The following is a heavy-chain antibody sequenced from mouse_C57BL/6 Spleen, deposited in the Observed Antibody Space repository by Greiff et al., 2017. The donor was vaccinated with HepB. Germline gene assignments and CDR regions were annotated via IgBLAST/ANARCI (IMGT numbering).Heavy chain of an antibody. Sequence: VQLQQSGPELVKPGASVKISCKASGYAFSSSWMNWVKQRPGKGLEWIGRIYPGDGDTNYNGKFKGKATLTADKSSSTAYMQLSSLTSEDSAVYVGARGTTVVGAMDYWGQGTSVTVSS. D-gene: IGHD1-1*01. CDR2: IYPGDGDT. CDR3: ARGTTVVGAMDY. CDR1: GYAFSSSW. V-gene: IGHV1-82*01. J-gene: IGHJ4*01.